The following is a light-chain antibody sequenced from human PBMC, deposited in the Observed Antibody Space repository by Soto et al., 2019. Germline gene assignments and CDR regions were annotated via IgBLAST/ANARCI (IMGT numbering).Light chain of an antibody. CDR2: TSS. V-gene: IGKV1-39*01. Sequence: DIQMTQSPSTLSASVGDRVTITCRASQTIATYLNWFQHKSGRAPKLLIYTSSSVNSGVSSRFRGSGSGTDFTLTINEVQPEDSATYYCQQSYSSLVTFGAGTKVDIK. CDR3: QQSYSSLVT. CDR1: QTIATY. J-gene: IGKJ4*01.